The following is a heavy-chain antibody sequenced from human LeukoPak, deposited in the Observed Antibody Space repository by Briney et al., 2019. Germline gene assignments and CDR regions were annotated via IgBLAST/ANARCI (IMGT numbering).Heavy chain of an antibody. D-gene: IGHD2-21*02. CDR3: ARDGLIAYCGGDCPFDY. CDR2: ISSSTNTI. V-gene: IGHV3-48*04. J-gene: IGHJ4*02. Sequence: GGSLRLSCAVSGFPFTLYNMNWVRQAPGKGLEWLSYISSSTNTIYYADSVKGRFTISRDNAKNSLYLQMNSLRAEDTAVYYCARDGLIAYCGGDCPFDYWGQGTLVTVSS. CDR1: GFPFTLYN.